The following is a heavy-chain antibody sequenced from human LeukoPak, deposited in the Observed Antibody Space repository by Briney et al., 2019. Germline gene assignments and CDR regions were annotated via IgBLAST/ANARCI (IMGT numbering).Heavy chain of an antibody. V-gene: IGHV3-72*01. CDR3: AKDLPSVTMVQGVHASYFDY. CDR2: SRNKASSYTT. J-gene: IGHJ4*02. D-gene: IGHD3-10*01. Sequence: GGSLRLSCAASGFKFSDHYIDWVRQAPGKGLEWVGRSRNKASSYTTEYAASVEGRFTISRDVSESSLYLQMNSLRTEDTAVYYCAKDLPSVTMVQGVHASYFDYWGQGTLVTVSS. CDR1: GFKFSDHY.